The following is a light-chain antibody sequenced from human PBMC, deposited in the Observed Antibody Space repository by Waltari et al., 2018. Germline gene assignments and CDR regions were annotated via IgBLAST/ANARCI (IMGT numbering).Light chain of an antibody. Sequence: DIQMTQFPSSVSASVGARVTITCRASQDITSYLAWYQQKPGKVPKLLMYAASSLLSGVPSRFSGSGSGTDFTLTISSLQPEDFATYYCQQGKSFPLTFGGGTKVEIK. CDR3: QQGKSFPLT. CDR2: AAS. J-gene: IGKJ4*01. V-gene: IGKV1-12*01. CDR1: QDITSY.